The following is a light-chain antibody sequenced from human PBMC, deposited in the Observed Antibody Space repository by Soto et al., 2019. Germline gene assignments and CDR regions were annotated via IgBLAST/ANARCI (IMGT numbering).Light chain of an antibody. CDR2: WAS. CDR3: QQYYSTPYT. CDR1: QSVLYSSNNKNY. Sequence: IGMTQSPDSLAVSRGERATINCKSSQSVLYSSNNKNYLAWYQQKPGQPPKLLIYWASTRESGVPDRFSGSGSGTDFTLTISSLQAEDVAVYYCQQYYSTPYTFGQGTKLEIK. V-gene: IGKV4-1*01. J-gene: IGKJ2*01.